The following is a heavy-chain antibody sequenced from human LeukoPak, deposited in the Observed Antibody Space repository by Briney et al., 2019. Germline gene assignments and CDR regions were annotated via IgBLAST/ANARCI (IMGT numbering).Heavy chain of an antibody. CDR1: GGSFSGYY. Sequence: PSETLSLTCAVYGGSFSGYYWSWIRQPPGKGLEWIGEINHSGSTYYNPSLKSRVTISVDTSKNQFSLKLSSVTAADTAVYYCAKQGGGSLHYYYYMDVWGKGTTVTVSS. V-gene: IGHV4-34*01. CDR2: INHSGST. J-gene: IGHJ6*03. CDR3: AKQGGGSLHYYYYMDV. D-gene: IGHD2-15*01.